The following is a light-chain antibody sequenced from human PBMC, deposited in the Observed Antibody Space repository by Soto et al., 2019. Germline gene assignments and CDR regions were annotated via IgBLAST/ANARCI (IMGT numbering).Light chain of an antibody. CDR1: QSVLYSSNNKNY. CDR3: QQYYSTPWT. CDR2: WAS. Sequence: DIVMTQSPDSLAVSLGERATINCKSSQSVLYSSNNKNYLAWYQQKPGQPPKLLIYWASTRESGVPDRFSGSGSGTDFTLTISSLQAEDVAVYYCQQYYSTPWTLGQGTRWIS. J-gene: IGKJ1*01. V-gene: IGKV4-1*01.